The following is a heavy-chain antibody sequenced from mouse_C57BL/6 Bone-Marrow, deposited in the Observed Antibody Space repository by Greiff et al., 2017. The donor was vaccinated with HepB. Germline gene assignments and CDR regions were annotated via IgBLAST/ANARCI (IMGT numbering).Heavy chain of an antibody. Sequence: VKLVESGPELVKPGASVKISCKASGYAFSSSWMNWVKQRPGKGLEWIGRIYPGDGDTNYNGKFKGKATLTADKSSSTAYMQLSSLTSEDSAVYFCARWGYGNPGYFDYWGQGTTLTVSS. CDR2: IYPGDGDT. V-gene: IGHV1-82*01. J-gene: IGHJ2*01. CDR3: ARWGYGNPGYFDY. D-gene: IGHD2-1*01. CDR1: GYAFSSSW.